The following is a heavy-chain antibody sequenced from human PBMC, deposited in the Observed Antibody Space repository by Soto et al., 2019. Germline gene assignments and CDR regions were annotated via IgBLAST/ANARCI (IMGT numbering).Heavy chain of an antibody. Sequence: GASVKVSCKASGYTFTSYYMHWVRQAPGQGLEWMGIINPSGGSTSYAQKFQGRVTMTRDTSTSTVYMELSSLRSEDTAVYYCARGLGADIVATIFSFRVAFDIWGQGTMVTVSS. D-gene: IGHD5-12*01. CDR1: GYTFTSYY. CDR3: ARGLGADIVATIFSFRVAFDI. V-gene: IGHV1-46*01. J-gene: IGHJ3*02. CDR2: INPSGGST.